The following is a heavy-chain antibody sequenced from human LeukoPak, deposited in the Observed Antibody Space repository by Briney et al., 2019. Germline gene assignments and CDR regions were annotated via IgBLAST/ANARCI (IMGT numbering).Heavy chain of an antibody. CDR2: ITTSDGNT. V-gene: IGHV3-23*01. CDR3: AKDLTVLEWLPLTNFDY. D-gene: IGHD3-3*01. J-gene: IGHJ4*02. Sequence: GGSLRLSCAASGFTFSSYTMSWVRQAPGKGLEWVSTITTSDGNTYYADSVKGRFTVSRDNSKNTLFLQMNSLRAEDTAVYYCAKDLTVLEWLPLTNFDYWGQGTLVTVSS. CDR1: GFTFSSYT.